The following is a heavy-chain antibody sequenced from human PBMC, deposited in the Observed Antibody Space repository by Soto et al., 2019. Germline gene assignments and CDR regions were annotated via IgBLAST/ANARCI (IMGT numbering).Heavy chain of an antibody. CDR3: ARQGMVRGLSYYYYGMDV. J-gene: IGHJ6*02. V-gene: IGHV3-21*01. Sequence: GGSLRLSCAASGFTFSSYSMNWVRQAPGKGLEWVSSISSSSSYIYYADSVKGRFTISRDNAKNSLYLQMNSLRAEDTAVFYFARQGMVRGLSYYYYGMDVWGQGTTVTVSS. D-gene: IGHD3-10*01. CDR2: ISSSSSYI. CDR1: GFTFSSYS.